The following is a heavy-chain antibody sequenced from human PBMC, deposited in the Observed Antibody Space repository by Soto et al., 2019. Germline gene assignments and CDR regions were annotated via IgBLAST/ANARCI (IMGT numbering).Heavy chain of an antibody. V-gene: IGHV3-30*18. CDR1: GFTFSSYG. CDR3: AKDWDIVVVTAIRYGMDV. D-gene: IGHD2-21*02. J-gene: IGHJ6*02. Sequence: GGSLRLSCAASGFTFSSYGMHWVRQAPGKGLEWVAVISYDGSNKYYADSVKGRFTISRDNSKNTLYPQMNSLRAEDTAVYYCAKDWDIVVVTAIRYGMDVWGQGTTVTVSS. CDR2: ISYDGSNK.